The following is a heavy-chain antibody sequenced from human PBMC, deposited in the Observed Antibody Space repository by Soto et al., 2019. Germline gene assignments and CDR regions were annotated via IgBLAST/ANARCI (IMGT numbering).Heavy chain of an antibody. CDR2: INPNSGGT. D-gene: IGHD3-9*01. V-gene: IGHV1-2*04. J-gene: IGHJ6*03. CDR1: GYTFTGYY. Sequence: ASVKVSCKASGYTFTGYYMHWVRQAPGQGLEWMGWINPNSGGTNYAQKFRGWVTMTRDTSISTAYMELSRLRSDDTAVYYCARAGKLRYFASYYYYMDVWGKGTTVTVSS. CDR3: ARAGKLRYFASYYYYMDV.